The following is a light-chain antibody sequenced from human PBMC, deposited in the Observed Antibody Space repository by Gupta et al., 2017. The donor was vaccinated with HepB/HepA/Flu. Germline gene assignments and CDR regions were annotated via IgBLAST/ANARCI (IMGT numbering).Light chain of an antibody. CDR3: SSYSTINTLV. CDR1: SSAIGGLNY. V-gene: IGLV2-14*03. Sequence: QSALTQPASVSGSPGQSITISCTGTSSAIGGLNYVSWYQQYPGKVPKVIIYDVNNRPSGISFRFSGSKSGNTASLTISGLQAEDEADYYCSSYSTINTLVFGGGTKLTVL. CDR2: DVN. J-gene: IGLJ3*02.